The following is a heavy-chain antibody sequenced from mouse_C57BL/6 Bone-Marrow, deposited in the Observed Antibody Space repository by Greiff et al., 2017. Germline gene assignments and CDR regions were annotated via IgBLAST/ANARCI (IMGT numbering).Heavy chain of an antibody. CDR1: GYTFTSYD. D-gene: IGHD2-1*01. Sequence: VQLQQSGPELVKPGASVKLSCKASGYTFTSYDINWVKQRPGQGLEWIGWIYPRAGSTTYNEKFKGKDTLTVDTSSSTAYMELHSLTSADSAVFFCARGLLYALEYWGQGTSVTVSA. CDR3: ARGLLYALEY. J-gene: IGHJ4*01. CDR2: IYPRAGST. V-gene: IGHV1-85*01.